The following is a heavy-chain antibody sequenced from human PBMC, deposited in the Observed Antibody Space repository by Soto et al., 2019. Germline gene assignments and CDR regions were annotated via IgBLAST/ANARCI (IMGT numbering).Heavy chain of an antibody. CDR2: IYYSGRT. CDR3: ARAVWSTRAPDVFDI. V-gene: IGHV4-30-4*01. Sequence: SETLSLTCTVSGVSISSGDYYWSWIRQPPGKGLEWIGYIYYSGRTYHNPSLKSRVTTSVDTSRDQFSLKLSSVTAADTAVYYCARAVWSTRAPDVFDIWGQGTMVTVSS. CDR1: GVSISSGDYY. D-gene: IGHD2-21*01. J-gene: IGHJ3*02.